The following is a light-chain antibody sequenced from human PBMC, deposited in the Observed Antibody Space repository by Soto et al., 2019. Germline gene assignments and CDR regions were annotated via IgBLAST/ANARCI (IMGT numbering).Light chain of an antibody. V-gene: IGLV1-51*01. CDR1: SSNIGNKY. Sequence: QSVLTQPPSVSAAPGQKVTISCSGSSSNIGNKYVFWYQQLPGTAPKLLIYDNDKRPSGIPDRFSGSKSGTSATLGITGPQTGDEADYYGAKWDRSLSVGVFGGGTKLTVL. CDR3: AKWDRSLSVGV. CDR2: DND. J-gene: IGLJ2*01.